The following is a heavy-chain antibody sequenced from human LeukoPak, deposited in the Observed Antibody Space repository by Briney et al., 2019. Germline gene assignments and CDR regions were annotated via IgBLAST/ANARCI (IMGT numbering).Heavy chain of an antibody. CDR2: IWYDGSNK. CDR3: AREATVTTVGVAGLGIGY. V-gene: IGHV3-33*01. CDR1: GFTFSSDG. J-gene: IGHJ4*01. D-gene: IGHD4-17*01. Sequence: GGSLRLSCAASGFTFSSDGMHWVRGAPGKGLGRVAGIWYDGSNKYYADYVKCRFSISRDNDKNTLYLQMNSLRAEDTAVYYCAREATVTTVGVAGLGIGYWGQGTLVTVSS.